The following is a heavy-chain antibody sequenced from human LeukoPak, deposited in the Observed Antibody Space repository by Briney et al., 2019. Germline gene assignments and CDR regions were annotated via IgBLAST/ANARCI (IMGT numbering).Heavy chain of an antibody. D-gene: IGHD3/OR15-3a*01. CDR3: ARSLGGGLYYFDY. CDR1: GGTFSSYA. Sequence: GASVKVSCKASGGTFSSYAISWVRQAPGQGLEWMGGIIPIFGTANYAQKFQGRVTITTDESTSTAYVELSSLRSEDTAVYYCARSLGGGLYYFDYWGQGTLVTVSS. J-gene: IGHJ4*02. V-gene: IGHV1-69*05. CDR2: IIPIFGTA.